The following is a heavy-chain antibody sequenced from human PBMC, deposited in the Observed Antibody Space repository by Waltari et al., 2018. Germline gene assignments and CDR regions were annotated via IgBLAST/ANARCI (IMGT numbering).Heavy chain of an antibody. CDR3: AGVYCSSTSCYRDYYYYYMDV. CDR1: GGSISSYY. J-gene: IGHJ6*03. Sequence: QVQLQESGPGLVKPSETLSLTCTVSGGSISSYYWSWIRQPAGKGLGWIGRIYTSGSTNYNPSRKSRGTMSGDTSKNQFSLKLSSVTAADTAVYYCAGVYCSSTSCYRDYYYYYMDVWGKGTTVTVSS. V-gene: IGHV4-4*07. CDR2: IYTSGST. D-gene: IGHD2-2*01.